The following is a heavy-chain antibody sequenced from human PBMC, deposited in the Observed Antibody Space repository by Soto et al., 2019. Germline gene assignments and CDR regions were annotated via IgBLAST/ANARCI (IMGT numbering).Heavy chain of an antibody. D-gene: IGHD2-15*01. CDR1: SHSIPSSTYY. J-gene: IGHJ3*01. Sequence: TLSLTCPFNSHSIPSSTYYCALVGQPPGEGLEWIGSIYYSWTTSYNPSLESRVTMSLDTSNNQFFLNLTSVTAADTAAYYCARHILVNKDAFDVWGQGKLVTVS. V-gene: IGHV4-39*01. CDR3: ARHILVNKDAFDV. CDR2: IYYSWTT.